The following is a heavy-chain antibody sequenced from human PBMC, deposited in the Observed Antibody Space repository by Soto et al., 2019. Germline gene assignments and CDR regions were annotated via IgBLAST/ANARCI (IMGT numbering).Heavy chain of an antibody. J-gene: IGHJ4*02. CDR3: AIDKVGTHFY. CDR2: INPNSGNT. V-gene: IGHV1-8*01. D-gene: IGHD2-21*02. CDR1: GYTFTSNG. Sequence: QVLLVQSGAEVKEPGASVEVACRASGYTFTSNGINWVRQATGQGLEWMGWINPNSGNTGYAQKFQGRVTMTRNTSISTAYMELSSLRSEDTAVYYCAIDKVGTHFYWGQGTLVTVSS.